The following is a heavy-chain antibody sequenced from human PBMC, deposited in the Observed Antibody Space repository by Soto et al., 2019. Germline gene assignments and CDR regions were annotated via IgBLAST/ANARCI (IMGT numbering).Heavy chain of an antibody. D-gene: IGHD5-12*01. Sequence: EVQLLESGGGLVQPGGSLRLSCAASGFTFSSYAMSWVRQAPGKGLEWVSAISGSGDSTYYADSVKGRFTISRDNSKNTLYRQMNSLRAEDTAGNYCAKDPNSCWQYCYYYYMDVWGQGTTVTVSS. CDR3: AKDPNSCWQYCYYYYMDV. J-gene: IGHJ6*03. CDR2: ISGSGDST. CDR1: GFTFSSYA. V-gene: IGHV3-23*01.